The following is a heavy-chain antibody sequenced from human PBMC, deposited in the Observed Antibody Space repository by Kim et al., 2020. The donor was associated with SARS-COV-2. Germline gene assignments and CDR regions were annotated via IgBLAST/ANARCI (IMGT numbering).Heavy chain of an antibody. D-gene: IGHD5-12*01. V-gene: IGHV4-59*01. CDR1: GGSISSYY. CDR2: IYYSGST. Sequence: SETLSLTCTVSGGSISSYYWSWIRQPPGKGLEWIGYIYYSGSTNYNPSLKSRVTISVDTSKNQFSLKLSSVTAADTAVYYCARARVEMATIRSASGRNWFDPWGQGTLVTVSS. J-gene: IGHJ5*02. CDR3: ARARVEMATIRSASGRNWFDP.